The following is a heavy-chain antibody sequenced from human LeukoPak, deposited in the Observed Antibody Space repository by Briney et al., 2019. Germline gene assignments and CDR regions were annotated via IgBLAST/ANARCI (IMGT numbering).Heavy chain of an antibody. CDR2: TYHRSKWYN. J-gene: IGHJ4*02. Sequence: SQTLSLTCAISGDSVSSNSAAWYWIRQSPSRGLEWLGRTYHRSKWYNEYALSVRSRISINPDTSNNQFSLQLNSVTPDDTAVYYCARTNGYLDYWGQGILVTVSS. CDR3: ARTNGYLDY. V-gene: IGHV6-1*01. CDR1: GDSVSSNSAA. D-gene: IGHD4-17*01.